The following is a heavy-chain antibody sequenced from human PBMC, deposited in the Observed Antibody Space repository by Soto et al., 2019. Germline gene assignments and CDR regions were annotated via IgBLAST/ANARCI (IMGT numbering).Heavy chain of an antibody. CDR3: ARDARSGRYHSFDI. J-gene: IGHJ3*02. Sequence: TCTVSGSSISSYYWSWIRQPTGKGLEGLGYIYNSGSTQYNPSLKSRVTISVDTSKSQFSLKLSSVTPAATALYYCARDARSGRYHSFDIWGQGTMVTVSS. CDR2: IYNSGST. CDR1: GSSISSYY. V-gene: IGHV4-59*01. D-gene: IGHD3-10*01.